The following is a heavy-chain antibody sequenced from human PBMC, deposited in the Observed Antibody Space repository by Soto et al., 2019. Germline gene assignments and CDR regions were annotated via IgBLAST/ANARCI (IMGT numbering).Heavy chain of an antibody. V-gene: IGHV1-18*01. CDR2: ISAYTGNT. CDR3: ARESTYSSSWYGDYYYGMDV. D-gene: IGHD6-13*01. J-gene: IGHJ6*02. CDR1: GYTFSTFG. Sequence: ASVKVSCKTSGYTFSTFGISWVRQAPGQGLEWMGWISAYTGNTNYAQKLQSRVTMTTDTATNTAYMELRSLRSDDTAVYYCARESTYSSSWYGDYYYGMDVWGQGTTVTV.